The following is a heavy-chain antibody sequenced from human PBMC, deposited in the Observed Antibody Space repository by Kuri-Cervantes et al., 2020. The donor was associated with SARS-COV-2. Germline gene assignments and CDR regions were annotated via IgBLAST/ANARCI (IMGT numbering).Heavy chain of an antibody. V-gene: IGHV4-59*01. Sequence: SETLSLTCTVSGGSISSYYWSWIRQPPGKGLEWIGYIYYSGSTNYNPSLKSRVTISVDTSKNQFSLKLSSVTAADTAVHYCARWPSWSGSIDYWGQGTLVTVSS. CDR3: ARWPSWSGSIDY. D-gene: IGHD3-3*01. J-gene: IGHJ4*02. CDR1: GGSISSYY. CDR2: IYYSGST.